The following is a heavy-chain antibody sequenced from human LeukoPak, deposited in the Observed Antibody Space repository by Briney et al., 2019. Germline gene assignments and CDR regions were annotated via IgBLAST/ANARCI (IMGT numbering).Heavy chain of an antibody. Sequence: GGSLRLSCAASGFTFSSYGMHWVRQAPGKGLEWVAVISYDGSNKYYADSVKGRFTISRDNSKNTLYLQMNSLRAEDTAVYYCAKDHSWGYYDSSGYWFDYWGQGTLVTVSS. CDR2: ISYDGSNK. V-gene: IGHV3-30*18. CDR3: AKDHSWGYYDSSGYWFDY. D-gene: IGHD3-22*01. J-gene: IGHJ4*02. CDR1: GFTFSSYG.